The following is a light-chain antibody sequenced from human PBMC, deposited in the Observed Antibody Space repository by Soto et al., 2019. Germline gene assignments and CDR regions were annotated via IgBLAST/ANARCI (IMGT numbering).Light chain of an antibody. J-gene: IGLJ1*01. CDR3: HSYSGGPTLYL. Sequence: QSALTQPASVSGSPGQSITISCTGTSTDVGGTKYVSWYQQHPGKAPKLLISDVSNRPSGVSFRFSGSKSGNTASLTISGLQAEDEADYYFHSYSGGPTLYLFGTGTKLTVL. CDR2: DVS. V-gene: IGLV2-14*03. CDR1: STDVGGTKY.